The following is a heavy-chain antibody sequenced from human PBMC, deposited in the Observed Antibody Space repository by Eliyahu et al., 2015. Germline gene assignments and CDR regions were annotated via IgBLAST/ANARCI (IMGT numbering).Heavy chain of an antibody. J-gene: IGHJ4*02. CDR2: IIPFLDTA. CDR1: GGTFGNYA. Sequence: EVKKPGSSVKVSCKASGGTFGNYAISWVRQAPGQGLEWMGGIIPFLDTADYAQKFQGGVTITADASTSTAYLEMRSLRSEDTAVYYCARGGDHYGTGSYLSFEYWGQGTLVTVSS. CDR3: ARGGDHYGTGSYLSFEY. D-gene: IGHD3-10*01. V-gene: IGHV1-69*01.